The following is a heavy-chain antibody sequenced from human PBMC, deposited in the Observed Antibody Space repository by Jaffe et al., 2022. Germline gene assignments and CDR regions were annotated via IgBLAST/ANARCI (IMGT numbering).Heavy chain of an antibody. Sequence: QLQLQESGPGLVKPSETLSLTCTVSGGSISSSSYYWGWIRQPPGKGLEWIGSIYYSGSTYYNPSLKSRVTISVDTSKNQFSLKLSSVTAADTAVYYCARPYDYIWGSYRNLLDAFDIWGQGTMVTVSS. V-gene: IGHV4-39*01. J-gene: IGHJ3*02. CDR3: ARPYDYIWGSYRNLLDAFDI. CDR2: IYYSGST. D-gene: IGHD3-16*02. CDR1: GGSISSSSYY.